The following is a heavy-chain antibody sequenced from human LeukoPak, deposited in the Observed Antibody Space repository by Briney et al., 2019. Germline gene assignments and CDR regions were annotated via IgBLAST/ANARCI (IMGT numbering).Heavy chain of an antibody. D-gene: IGHD3-22*01. V-gene: IGHV4-61*01. CDR2: IYYSGST. Sequence: SGTLSLTCAVSGGSISSSNWWSWIRQPPGKGLEWIGYIYYSGSTNYNPSLKSRVTISVDTSKNQFSLKLSSVTAADTAVYYCAGSGYYYDGSGLDYWGQGTLVTVSS. CDR1: GGSISSSNW. CDR3: AGSGYYYDGSGLDY. J-gene: IGHJ4*02.